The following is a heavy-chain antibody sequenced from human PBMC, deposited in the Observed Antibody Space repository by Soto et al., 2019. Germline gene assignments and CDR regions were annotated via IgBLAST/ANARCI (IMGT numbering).Heavy chain of an antibody. CDR2: IYYSGST. CDR1: GGSISSYY. D-gene: IGHD2-21*01. J-gene: IGHJ5*02. CDR3: ARYVASSTNWFDP. V-gene: IGHV4-59*12. Sequence: QVQLQESGPGLVKPSETLSLTCTVSGGSISSYYWSWIRQPLGKGLEWIGYIYYSGSTNYNPSLKSRLTISVDTSTNQFSLKLNSVTAADTAVYYCARYVASSTNWFDPWGQGTLVTVSS.